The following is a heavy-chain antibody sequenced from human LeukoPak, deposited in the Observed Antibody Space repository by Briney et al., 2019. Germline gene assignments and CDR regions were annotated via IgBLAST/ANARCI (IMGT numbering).Heavy chain of an antibody. V-gene: IGHV3-74*01. D-gene: IGHD3-22*01. CDR1: GLTFSSYW. J-gene: IGHJ4*02. Sequence: PGRSLRLSCAASGLTFSSYWMHWVRQAPGKGLVWVSRINSDGSSTSYADSVKGRFTISRDNAKNTLYLQMNSLRAEDTAVYYCAREQYYYDSSGYYGTYWGQGTLVTVSS. CDR3: AREQYYYDSSGYYGTY. CDR2: INSDGSST.